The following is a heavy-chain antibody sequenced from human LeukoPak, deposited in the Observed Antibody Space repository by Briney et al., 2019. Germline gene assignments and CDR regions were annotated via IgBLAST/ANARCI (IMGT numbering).Heavy chain of an antibody. D-gene: IGHD4-23*01. CDR1: GGTFSSYA. Sequence: GASVKVSCKASGGTFSSYAISWVRQAPGQGLERMGRIIPILGIATYAQKFQGRVTITADKSTSTAYMELSSLRSEDTSVYYCARSGLEQAVITTQDDYWGQGTLVTVSS. V-gene: IGHV1-69*04. CDR3: ARSGLEQAVITTQDDY. J-gene: IGHJ4*02. CDR2: IIPILGIA.